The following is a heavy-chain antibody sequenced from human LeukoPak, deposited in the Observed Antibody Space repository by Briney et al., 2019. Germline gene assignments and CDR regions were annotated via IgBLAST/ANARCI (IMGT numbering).Heavy chain of an antibody. CDR2: ISSSSSYI. D-gene: IGHD2-15*01. CDR3: AREGYCSGGSCYSTDAFDI. CDR1: GFTFSSYS. Sequence: GGSLRLSCTASGFTFSSYSMNWVRQAPGKGLEWVSSISSSSSYIYYADSVKGRFTISRDNAKNSLYLQMNSLRAEDTAVYYCAREGYCSGGSCYSTDAFDIWGQGTMVTVSS. V-gene: IGHV3-21*01. J-gene: IGHJ3*02.